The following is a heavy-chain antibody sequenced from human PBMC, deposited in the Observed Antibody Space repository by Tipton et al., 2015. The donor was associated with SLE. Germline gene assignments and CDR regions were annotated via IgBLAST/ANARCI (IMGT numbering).Heavy chain of an antibody. CDR2: INHSGRT. CDR3: ARTVMSRGAFDI. V-gene: IGHV4-34*01. CDR1: GGSFSGYY. J-gene: IGHJ3*02. Sequence: TLSLTCAVYGGSFSGYYWSWIRQPPGKGLEWIGEINHSGRTNYNPSLKSRVTISVDTSKNQFSLKLSSVTAADTAVYYCARTVMSRGAFDIWGQGTMVTVSS. D-gene: IGHD5/OR15-5a*01.